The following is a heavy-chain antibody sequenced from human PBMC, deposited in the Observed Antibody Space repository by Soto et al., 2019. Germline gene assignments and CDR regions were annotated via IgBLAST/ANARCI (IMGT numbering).Heavy chain of an antibody. Sequence: SVKVSCKASGGTFSSYAISWVRQAPGQGLEWMGGIIPIFGTANYAQKFQGRVTITADKSTSTAYMELSSLRSEDTAVYYCQTWPYYDFWSGYFRPDAYGMDVWGQGTTVTVSS. J-gene: IGHJ6*02. V-gene: IGHV1-69*06. CDR2: IIPIFGTA. D-gene: IGHD3-3*01. CDR3: QTWPYYDFWSGYFRPDAYGMDV. CDR1: GGTFSSYA.